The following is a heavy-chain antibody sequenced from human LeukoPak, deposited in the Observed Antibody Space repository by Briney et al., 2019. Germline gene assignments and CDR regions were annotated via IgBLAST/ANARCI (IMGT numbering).Heavy chain of an antibody. V-gene: IGHV1-2*02. CDR3: ARDPLIAVAGTTGPYWFDP. Sequence: ASVKVSCKASGYTFTSYYMHWVRQAPGQGLEWMGWINPNSGGTNYAQKFQGRVTMTRDTSISTAYMELSRLRSDDTAVYYCARDPLIAVAGTTGPYWFDPWGQGTLVTVSS. CDR1: GYTFTSYY. D-gene: IGHD6-19*01. CDR2: INPNSGGT. J-gene: IGHJ5*02.